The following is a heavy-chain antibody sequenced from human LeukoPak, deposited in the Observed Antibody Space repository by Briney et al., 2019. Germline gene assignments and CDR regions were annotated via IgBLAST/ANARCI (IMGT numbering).Heavy chain of an antibody. J-gene: IGHJ6*02. D-gene: IGHD3-22*01. Sequence: ASVKVSCKASGYTFTSYGISWVRQAPGQGLEWMGWISAYNGNTNYAQKLQGRVTMTTDTSTMTAYTQLRSLRSDDTAVYHCARDWKGSYSSGYQDYYYYYCMDVWGQGTTVTVSS. CDR1: GYTFTSYG. V-gene: IGHV1-18*01. CDR3: ARDWKGSYSSGYQDYYYYYCMDV. CDR2: ISAYNGNT.